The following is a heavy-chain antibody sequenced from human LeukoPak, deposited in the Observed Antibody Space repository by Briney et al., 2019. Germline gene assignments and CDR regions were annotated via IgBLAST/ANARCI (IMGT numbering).Heavy chain of an antibody. Sequence: PGGSLRLSCAASGFTVSSNYMSWVRQAPGKGLEWVSVIYSGGSTYYADSVKGRFTISRDNSKNTLYLQMNSLRAEDTAVYYSARDGVGATPLAIDYWGQGTLVTVSS. CDR2: IYSGGST. V-gene: IGHV3-66*01. J-gene: IGHJ4*02. CDR3: ARDGVGATPLAIDY. D-gene: IGHD1-26*01. CDR1: GFTVSSNY.